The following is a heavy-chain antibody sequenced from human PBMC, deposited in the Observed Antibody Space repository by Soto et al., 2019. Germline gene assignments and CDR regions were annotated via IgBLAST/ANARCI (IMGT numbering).Heavy chain of an antibody. D-gene: IGHD3-16*01. J-gene: IGHJ3*02. Sequence: QVQLQQWGAGLLKPSETLSLTCAVYGGFVSSGSYYWSWIRQPPGKGLEWIGEMSHSGGTHFNPSLKRRFPISVGTSKNQFSLKMSCVTAADTALYYCARVERGSATTVVDAFDIWGPGTMVTVSS. CDR2: MSHSGGT. CDR1: GGFVSSGSYY. V-gene: IGHV4-34*01. CDR3: ARVERGSATTVVDAFDI.